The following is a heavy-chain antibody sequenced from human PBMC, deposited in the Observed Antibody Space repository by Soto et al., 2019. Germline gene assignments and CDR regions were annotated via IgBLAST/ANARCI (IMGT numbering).Heavy chain of an antibody. Sequence: GGSLRLSCAASGFTFNNYAMGWVRQAPGKGLEWVSAITGSGSDTYYVDSVKGRFTISRDNSMNTVYLKMNSLRAEDTALYYCAKLGSSSWSPHYYFDYWGQGTLVTLFS. V-gene: IGHV3-23*01. D-gene: IGHD2-2*01. J-gene: IGHJ4*02. CDR2: ITGSGSDT. CDR3: AKLGSSSWSPHYYFDY. CDR1: GFTFNNYA.